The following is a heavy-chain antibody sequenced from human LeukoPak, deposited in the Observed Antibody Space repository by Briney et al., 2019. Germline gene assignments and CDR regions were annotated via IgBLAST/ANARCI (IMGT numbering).Heavy chain of an antibody. J-gene: IGHJ5*02. V-gene: IGHV4-34*01. Sequence: SETLSLTCAVYGGSFSGYYWSWIRQPPGKGLEWIGEINHSGSTNYNPSLKSRVTISVDTSKNQFSLKLSSVTAADTAVYYCARGGVTYDFWSGYYQGPNWFDPWGQGTLVTVSS. CDR2: INHSGST. CDR1: GGSFSGYY. D-gene: IGHD3-3*01. CDR3: ARGGVTYDFWSGYYQGPNWFDP.